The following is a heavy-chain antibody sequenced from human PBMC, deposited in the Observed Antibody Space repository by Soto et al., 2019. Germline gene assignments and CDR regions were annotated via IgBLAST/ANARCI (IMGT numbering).Heavy chain of an antibody. J-gene: IGHJ4*02. D-gene: IGHD6-19*01. CDR3: AGGSGWLSDY. Sequence: EVQLVESGGGLVQPGGSLRLSCAASGFSISSYWMNWVRQAPGKGLEWVAIIRKDGSEKYYVDSVKGRFTISRDNAKNSLYLQMKSPRDDDTAVYYCAGGSGWLSDYWGRGTLVTVSS. V-gene: IGHV3-7*03. CDR1: GFSISSYW. CDR2: IRKDGSEK.